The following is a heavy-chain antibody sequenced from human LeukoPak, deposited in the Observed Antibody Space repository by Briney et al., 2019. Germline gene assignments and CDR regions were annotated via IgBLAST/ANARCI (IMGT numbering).Heavy chain of an antibody. D-gene: IGHD2-21*01. CDR1: GFTFSSYA. Sequence: PGGSLRLSCAASGFTFSSYATCWVRQAPGKGLEWVSAISGSGGSTYYADSVKGRYTISRDNSKNTLYLQMNSLRAEDTAVYYCAKFIEWPYSHFDYWGQGTLVTVSS. CDR3: AKFIEWPYSHFDY. V-gene: IGHV3-23*01. CDR2: ISGSGGST. J-gene: IGHJ4*02.